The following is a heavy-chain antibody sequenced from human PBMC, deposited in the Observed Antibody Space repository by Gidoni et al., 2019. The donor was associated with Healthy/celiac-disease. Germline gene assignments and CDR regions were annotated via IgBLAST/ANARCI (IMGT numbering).Heavy chain of an antibody. Sequence: QVQLVQSGAEVKKPGSSVKVSCKASGGTFSSYAISWVRQAPGQGLEWMGGIIPIFGTANYAQKFQGRVTITADESTSTAYMELSSLRSEDTAVYYCARRVDIVATTLDNWFDPWGQGTLVTVSS. J-gene: IGHJ5*02. CDR1: GGTFSSYA. D-gene: IGHD5-12*01. CDR3: ARRVDIVATTLDNWFDP. V-gene: IGHV1-69*01. CDR2: IIPIFGTA.